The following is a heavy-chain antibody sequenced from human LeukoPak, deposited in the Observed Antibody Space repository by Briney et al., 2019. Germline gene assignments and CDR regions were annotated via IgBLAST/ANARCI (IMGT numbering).Heavy chain of an antibody. V-gene: IGHV3-74*01. CDR3: ARGPGYLTDY. D-gene: IGHD2-15*01. Sequence: GGSLRLSCAASGFTFTTYNMHWVRQAPGKGLVWVSRIYVDGRTTNYADSVKGRFTISKDNAKNSLYLKMNSLRVEDTAVYYCARGPGYLTDYWGRGTLVTVSS. J-gene: IGHJ4*02. CDR2: IYVDGRTT. CDR1: GFTFTTYN.